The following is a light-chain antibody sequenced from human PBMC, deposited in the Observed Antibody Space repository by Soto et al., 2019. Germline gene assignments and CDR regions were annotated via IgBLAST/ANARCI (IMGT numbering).Light chain of an antibody. Sequence: EVVMTQSPATLSVSPGERATLSCRASQSVDSNLAWYQQKPGQAPRLLIYRASTRAAGIPDTFSGSGSGTEFTLTISRLQSEDFAVYYCQQYNDWPYNFGQGTKVDIK. CDR3: QQYNDWPYN. V-gene: IGKV3-15*01. CDR1: QSVDSN. CDR2: RAS. J-gene: IGKJ2*01.